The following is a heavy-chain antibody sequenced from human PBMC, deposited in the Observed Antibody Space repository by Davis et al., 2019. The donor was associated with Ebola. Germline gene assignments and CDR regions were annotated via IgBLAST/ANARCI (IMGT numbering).Heavy chain of an antibody. J-gene: IGHJ6*03. CDR2: ISGGSDNK. Sequence: GESLKISCAASGFTFSNFHIHWVRQTPGKGLEWVSRISGGSDNKDYADSVKGRFTISRDNSKNTLYLQMNSLRAEETAVYYCAKVEVSYDFYYHMDVWGKGTSVTVSS. D-gene: IGHD4-23*01. CDR1: GFTFSNFH. V-gene: IGHV3-23*01. CDR3: AKVEVSYDFYYHMDV.